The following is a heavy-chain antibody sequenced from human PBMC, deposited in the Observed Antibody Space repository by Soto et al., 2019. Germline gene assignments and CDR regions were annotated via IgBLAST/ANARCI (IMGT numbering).Heavy chain of an antibody. CDR2: IIPIFGTA. CDR3: ARVGIAVAGVFGY. V-gene: IGHV1-69*05. J-gene: IGHJ4*02. D-gene: IGHD6-19*01. CDR1: GGTFSSYA. Sequence: SVKVSCKGSGGTFSSYAISWGRQAPGQGLEWMGGIIPIFGTANYAQKFQGRVTMTRDTSISTAYMELSRLRSDDTAVYYCARVGIAVAGVFGYWGQGTLVTVSS.